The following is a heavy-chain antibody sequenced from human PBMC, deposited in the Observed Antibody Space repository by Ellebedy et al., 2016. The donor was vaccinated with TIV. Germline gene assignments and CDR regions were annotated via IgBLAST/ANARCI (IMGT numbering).Heavy chain of an antibody. CDR2: SNSDGSDI. Sequence: GESLKISCVASGFTFSDYWMHWVRQAPGKGLEWVSRSNSDGSDIAYADSVKGRFTISRDNAKNSLYLQMNSLRAEDTAVYYCAGRAYNWNDGSLFDYWGQGTLVTVSS. D-gene: IGHD1-1*01. V-gene: IGHV3-74*01. CDR3: AGRAYNWNDGSLFDY. J-gene: IGHJ4*02. CDR1: GFTFSDYW.